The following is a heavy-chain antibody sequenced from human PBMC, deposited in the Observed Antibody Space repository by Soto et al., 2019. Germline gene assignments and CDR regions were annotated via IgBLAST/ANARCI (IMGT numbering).Heavy chain of an antibody. D-gene: IGHD3-16*02. J-gene: IGHJ6*02. CDR1: DGSISSNNYY. CDR3: ARDIDFGMDV. V-gene: IGHV4-30-4*01. Sequence: PSETLSLTCTVSDGSISSNNYYWSWIRQPPGKGLEWIGYIFSTGTAYYNPSLQSRVTISLDMSKNQFSLKLSSVTAADTAVYYCARDIDFGMDVWGQGTTVTVSS. CDR2: IFSTGTA.